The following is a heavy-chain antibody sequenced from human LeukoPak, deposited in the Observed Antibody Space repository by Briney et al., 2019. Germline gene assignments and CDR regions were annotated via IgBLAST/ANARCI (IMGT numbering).Heavy chain of an antibody. J-gene: IGHJ4*02. Sequence: ASVKVSCKASGYTFTSYGISWVRQAPGQGLEWMGWISAYNGNTNYAQKLQGRVTMTTDTSTSTAYMELRSLRSDDTAVYYCARDSPRLRFLEWLLFAEYWGQGTLVTVSS. V-gene: IGHV1-18*01. CDR2: ISAYNGNT. D-gene: IGHD3-3*01. CDR3: ARDSPRLRFLEWLLFAEY. CDR1: GYTFTSYG.